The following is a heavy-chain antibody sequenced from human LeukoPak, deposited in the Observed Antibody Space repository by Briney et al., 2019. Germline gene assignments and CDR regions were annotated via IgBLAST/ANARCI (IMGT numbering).Heavy chain of an antibody. CDR1: GYPFTSYD. Sequence: ASVKVSCKASGYPFTSYDINWVRQASGQGLEWMGWMNPNSGNAGYAQKFQGRVTMTRDTSISTAYMELSRLRSDDTAVYYCAKAPLSYYDSSAGGEVDYWGQGTLVTVSS. CDR2: MNPNSGNA. D-gene: IGHD3-22*01. J-gene: IGHJ4*02. CDR3: AKAPLSYYDSSAGGEVDY. V-gene: IGHV1-8*01.